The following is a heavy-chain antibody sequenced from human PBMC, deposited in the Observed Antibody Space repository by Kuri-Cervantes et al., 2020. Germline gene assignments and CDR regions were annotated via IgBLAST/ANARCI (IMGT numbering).Heavy chain of an antibody. Sequence: GGSLRLSCAASGFTFSSYGMHWVRQAPGKGLEWVAVIWYDGSNKYYAESVKGRFSISRDNSKNTLYLQMNSLRVEDTGVYYCARGDDAFDIWGQGTMVTVSS. J-gene: IGHJ3*02. CDR2: IWYDGSNK. CDR1: GFTFSSYG. CDR3: ARGDDAFDI. V-gene: IGHV3-33*01.